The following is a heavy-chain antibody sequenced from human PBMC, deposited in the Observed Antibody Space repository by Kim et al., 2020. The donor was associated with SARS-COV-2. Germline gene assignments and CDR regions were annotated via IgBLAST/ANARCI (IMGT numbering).Heavy chain of an antibody. J-gene: IGHJ6*03. CDR2: INPSGGST. Sequence: ASVKVSCKASGYTFTSYYMHWVRQAPGQGLEWMGIINPSGGSTSYAQKFQGRVTMTRDTSTSTVYMELSSLRSEDTAVYYCARDSSLIAARYYYYYYMDVWGKGTTVTVSS. CDR1: GYTFTSYY. V-gene: IGHV1-46*01. D-gene: IGHD6-6*01. CDR3: ARDSSLIAARYYYYYYMDV.